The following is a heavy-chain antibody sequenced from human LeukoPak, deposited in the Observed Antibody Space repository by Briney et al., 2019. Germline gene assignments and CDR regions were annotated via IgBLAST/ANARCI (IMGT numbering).Heavy chain of an antibody. CDR3: ARDPFEYSTSSQGY. V-gene: IGHV4-4*02. CDR1: GGSISSSNW. D-gene: IGHD6-6*01. CDR2: IYHSGST. J-gene: IGHJ4*02. Sequence: ASETLSLTCAVSGGSISSSNWGSWIRQPPGKGLERIGYIYHSGSTYYNPSLKSRVTISVDRSKNQFSLKLSSVTAADTAVYYCARDPFEYSTSSQGYWGQGTLVTVSS.